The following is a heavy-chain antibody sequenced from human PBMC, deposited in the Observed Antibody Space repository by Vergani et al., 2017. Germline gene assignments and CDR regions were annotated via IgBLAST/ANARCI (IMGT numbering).Heavy chain of an antibody. CDR1: GDSIISRSYY. Sequence: QMQLQESGPGLVKASEILSLTCTVSGDSIISRSYYWGWIRQPPGKGLEWIGSIYNSGNGDSSSSLKSRVTISADTSKNQFSLRLTSVTAADTAVYYCAIVKYYSDSTSHFRGRYFDVWGRGTLVTVPS. CDR2: IYNSGNG. V-gene: IGHV4-39*01. CDR3: AIVKYYSDSTSHFRGRYFDV. J-gene: IGHJ2*01. D-gene: IGHD3-16*01.